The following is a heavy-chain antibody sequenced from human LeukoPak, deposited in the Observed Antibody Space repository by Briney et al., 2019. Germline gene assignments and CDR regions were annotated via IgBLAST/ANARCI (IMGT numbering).Heavy chain of an antibody. CDR1: GYTFTGYY. V-gene: IGHV1-2*02. CDR3: ARGAYYDSSGYFPN. J-gene: IGHJ4*02. D-gene: IGHD3-22*01. CDR2: INPNNGGT. Sequence: ASVKVSCKASGYTFTGYYMHWVRQAPGQGLEWMGWINPNNGGTKYAQNFQGRVTMTRDTSISTAYMELDRLRFDDTAVYYCARGAYYDSSGYFPNWGQGTLVTVSS.